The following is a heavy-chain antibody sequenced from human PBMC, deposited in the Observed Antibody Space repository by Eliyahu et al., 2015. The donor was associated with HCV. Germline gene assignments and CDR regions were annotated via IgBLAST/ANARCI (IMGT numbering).Heavy chain of an antibody. CDR2: IIPILGIA. CDR1: XGTFXSYA. CDR3: ARAAHYDFWSGYYPL. J-gene: IGHJ4*02. V-gene: IGHV1-69*04. D-gene: IGHD3-3*01. Sequence: QVQLVQSGAEVKKPGSSVKVSCKASXGTFXSYAISWVRQAPGQGLEWMGRIIPILGIANYAQKFQGRVTITADKSTSTAYMELSSLRSEDTAVYYCARAAHYDFWSGYYPLWGQGTLVTVSS.